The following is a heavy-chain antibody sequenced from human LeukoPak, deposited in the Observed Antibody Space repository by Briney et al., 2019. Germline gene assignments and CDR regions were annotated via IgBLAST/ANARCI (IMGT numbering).Heavy chain of an antibody. D-gene: IGHD2-15*01. Sequence: GGSLRLSCAASGFTFSNYAMSWVRKPPGQGQGRFSAITDSGGDTYYADYVKGRFTISRDNSKNTLDLQMSSLRAEDTAVYYCAKGSASSRPYYFDYWGQGALVTVSS. CDR3: AKGSASSRPYYFDY. V-gene: IGHV3-23*01. CDR1: GFTFSNYA. CDR2: ITDSGGDT. J-gene: IGHJ4*02.